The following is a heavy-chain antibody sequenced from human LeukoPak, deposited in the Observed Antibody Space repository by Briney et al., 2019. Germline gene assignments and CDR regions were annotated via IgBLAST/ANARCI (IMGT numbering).Heavy chain of an antibody. J-gene: IGHJ3*01. CDR2: INVIGET. CDR3: ARELSAVKGDAFDL. Sequence: GGSLRLSCAVSGFTVTTNEMNWVRQAPGKGPEWLSYINVIGETKYADSVKGRFTISRDSARNSVYLQMDSLRAEDTALYYCARELSAVKGDAFDLWGQGTMVIVS. D-gene: IGHD4-17*01. V-gene: IGHV3-48*03. CDR1: GFTVTTNE.